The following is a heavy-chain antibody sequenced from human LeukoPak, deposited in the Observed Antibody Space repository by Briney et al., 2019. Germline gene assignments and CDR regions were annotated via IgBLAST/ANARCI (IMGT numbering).Heavy chain of an antibody. Sequence: FIRYDGSNKYYADSVKGRFTISRDNSKNTLYLQMNSLRAEDTAVYYCAKLQCDVTNCYFDYWGQGTLVTVSS. CDR2: IRYDGSNK. V-gene: IGHV3-30*02. CDR3: AKLQCDVTNCYFDY. D-gene: IGHD4-11*01. J-gene: IGHJ4*02.